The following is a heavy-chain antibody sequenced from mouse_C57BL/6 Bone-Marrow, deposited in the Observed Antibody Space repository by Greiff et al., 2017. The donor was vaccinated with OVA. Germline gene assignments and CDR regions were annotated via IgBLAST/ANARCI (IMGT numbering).Heavy chain of an antibody. CDR1: GYTFTDYN. CDR3: ARVWGTTVVKGAMDY. V-gene: IGHV1-22*01. J-gene: IGHJ4*01. Sequence: VQLQQSGPELVKPGASVKMSCKASGYTFTDYNMHWVKQSHGKSLEWIGYINPNNGGTSYNQKFKGKATLTVNKSSSTAYMELRSLTSEDSAVYYCARVWGTTVVKGAMDYWGQGTSVTVSS. CDR2: INPNNGGT. D-gene: IGHD1-1*01.